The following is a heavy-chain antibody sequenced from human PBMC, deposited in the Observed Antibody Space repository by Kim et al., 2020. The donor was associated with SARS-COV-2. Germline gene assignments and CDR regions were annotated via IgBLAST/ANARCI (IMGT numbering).Heavy chain of an antibody. D-gene: IGHD3-22*01. V-gene: IGHV4-31*03. J-gene: IGHJ6*02. Sequence: SETLSLTCTVSGGSISSGGYYWSWIRQHPGKGLEWIGYIYYSGRTYYNPSLKSRVTISVDTSKNQFSLKLSSVTAADTAVYYCARVNSEDYYDSSGYSYYYGMDVWGQGTTVTVSS. CDR3: ARVNSEDYYDSSGYSYYYGMDV. CDR1: GGSISSGGYY. CDR2: IYYSGRT.